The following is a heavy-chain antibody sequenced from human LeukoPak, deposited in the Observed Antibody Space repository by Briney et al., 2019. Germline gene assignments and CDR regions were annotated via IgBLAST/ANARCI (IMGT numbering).Heavy chain of an antibody. J-gene: IGHJ3*02. D-gene: IGHD1-26*01. CDR2: ISASGSST. CDR3: AKDRAYSGSPRAFDI. V-gene: IGHV3-23*01. CDR1: GFTFSSYA. Sequence: QPGGSLRLSRAASGFTFSSYAMSWVRQAPGKGLEWVSGISASGSSTYYADSVKGRFTISRDNSKDTLYLQMSSLRAEDTAVYYCAKDRAYSGSPRAFDIWGQGTVVTVSS.